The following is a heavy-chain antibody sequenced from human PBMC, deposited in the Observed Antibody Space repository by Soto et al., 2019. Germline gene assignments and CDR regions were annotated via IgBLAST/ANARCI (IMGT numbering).Heavy chain of an antibody. D-gene: IGHD5-12*01. Sequence: SETLSLTCTVSGGSISSYYWSWIRQPPGKGLVWIGYIYYSGSTNYNPSLKSRVTISVDTSRNQFSLKLSSVTAADTAVYYCARAEVATTIDYWGQGTLVTVSS. CDR3: ARAEVATTIDY. V-gene: IGHV4-59*01. J-gene: IGHJ4*02. CDR2: IYYSGST. CDR1: GGSISSYY.